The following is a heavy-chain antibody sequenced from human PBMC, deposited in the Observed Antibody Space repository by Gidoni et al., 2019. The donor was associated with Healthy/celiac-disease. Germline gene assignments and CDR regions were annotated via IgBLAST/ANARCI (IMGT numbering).Heavy chain of an antibody. CDR3: ARAREERYYDSSGYSS. D-gene: IGHD3-22*01. Sequence: QVQLVQSGAAVKKPGSSVKVSCKASGGTFSSYAISWVRQAPGQGLEWMGGIIPIFGTANYAQKFQGRVTITADKSTSTAYMELSSLRSEDTAVYYCARAREERYYDSSGYSSWGQGTLVTVSS. CDR2: IIPIFGTA. J-gene: IGHJ5*02. V-gene: IGHV1-69*06. CDR1: GGTFSSYA.